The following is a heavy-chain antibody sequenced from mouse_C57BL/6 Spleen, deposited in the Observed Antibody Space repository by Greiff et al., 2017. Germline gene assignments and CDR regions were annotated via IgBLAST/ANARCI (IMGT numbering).Heavy chain of an antibody. CDR2: INPNNGGT. CDR3: ASPIYYGNYDYFDY. CDR1: GYTFTDYY. J-gene: IGHJ2*01. Sequence: VQLQQSGPELVKPGASVKISCKASGYTFTDYYMNWVKQSHGKSLEWIGDINPNNGGTSYNQKFKGKATLTVDKSSSTAYMELRSLTSEDSAVYYCASPIYYGNYDYFDYWGQGTTLTVSS. D-gene: IGHD2-1*01. V-gene: IGHV1-26*01.